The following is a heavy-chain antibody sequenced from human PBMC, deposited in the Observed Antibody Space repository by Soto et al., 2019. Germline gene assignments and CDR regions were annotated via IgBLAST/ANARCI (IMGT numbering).Heavy chain of an antibody. D-gene: IGHD1-26*01. CDR3: TQIYGSGSWGWYFHS. CDR2: VFWDDGE. J-gene: IGHJ4*02. V-gene: IGHV2-5*02. Sequence: QITLRESGPSLVKPTETLTLTCTFSGFSLTTTGVGVGWIRPPPGKALEWLAVVFWDDGERYSPSLKSRVTIAKDTSKNQVVLTMTNMDPVDTATYYCTQIYGSGSWGWYFHSWGQGTLVTVSS. CDR1: GFSLTTTGVG.